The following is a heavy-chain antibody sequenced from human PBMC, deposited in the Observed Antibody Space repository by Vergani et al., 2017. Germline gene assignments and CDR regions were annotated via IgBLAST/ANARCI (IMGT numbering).Heavy chain of an antibody. V-gene: IGHV4-38-2*01. CDR3: ARSQGDYWYFDL. Sequence: QVRLAESGLGLVKPSESLSLTCPVSGHSIGSGFYWAGIRQSPGEGLQWLTSIHNRGKTYHNPSLKRRVSVSLDTSKNRFSLNLTSVTATDTAVYYCARSQGDYWYFDLWGPGSLVTVSS. J-gene: IGHJ2*01. CDR1: GHSIGSGFY. CDR2: IHNRGKT. D-gene: IGHD2-21*01.